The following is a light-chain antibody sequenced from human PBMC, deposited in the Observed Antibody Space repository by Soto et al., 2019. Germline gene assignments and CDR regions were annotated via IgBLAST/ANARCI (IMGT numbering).Light chain of an antibody. V-gene: IGLV2-23*01. Sequence: QSVLTQPASVYGSPGQSITISCSGTSSIIVVYNVVSWYQHHPGKVPKVIVYEGIKRPSGVSDRFSGSTSGSTASLTISGLQAEDEAEYYCCSYVGATTYVFGSGTKVTV. J-gene: IGLJ1*01. CDR3: CSYVGATTYV. CDR1: SSIIVVYNV. CDR2: EGI.